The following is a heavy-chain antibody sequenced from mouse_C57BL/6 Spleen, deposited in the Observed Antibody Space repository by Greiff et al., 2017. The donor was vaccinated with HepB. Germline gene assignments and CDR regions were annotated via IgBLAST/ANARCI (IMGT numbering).Heavy chain of an antibody. Sequence: EVNLVESGGGLVKPGGSLKLSCAASGFTFSDYGMHWVRQAPEKGLEWVAYISSGSSTIYYADTVKGRFTISRDNAKNTLFLQMTSLRSEDTAMYYCAKGDSLYYAMDYWGQGTSVTVSS. J-gene: IGHJ4*01. CDR1: GFTFSDYG. D-gene: IGHD3-3*01. CDR3: AKGDSLYYAMDY. V-gene: IGHV5-17*01. CDR2: ISSGSSTI.